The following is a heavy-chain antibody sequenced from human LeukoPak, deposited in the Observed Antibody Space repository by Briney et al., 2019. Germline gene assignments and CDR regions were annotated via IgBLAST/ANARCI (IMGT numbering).Heavy chain of an antibody. CDR2: MNPNSGNT. J-gene: IGHJ4*02. D-gene: IGHD2-2*02. Sequence: ASVKVSCKASGYTFSSFDINWVRQATGQGLEWMGWMNPNSGNTGYAKKFQGRLTMTRDTSINTAYMELSSLKSEDSAVYYCARGTPYCGSASCYNFWGQGTLVTVSS. CDR3: ARGTPYCGSASCYNF. CDR1: GYTFSSFD. V-gene: IGHV1-8*01.